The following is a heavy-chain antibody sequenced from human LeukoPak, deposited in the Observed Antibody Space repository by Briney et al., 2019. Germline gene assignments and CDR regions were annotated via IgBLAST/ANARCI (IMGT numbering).Heavy chain of an antibody. D-gene: IGHD2-21*02. CDR1: GYTLTTYW. Sequence: GESLKISCKGSGYTLTTYWIGWVRQMPGKGLEWMGIIYPGDSDTRYSPSFQGQVTISADKSISTAYLQWSSLKASDTAMYYCARPPLTLTATTDGYWGQGTLVTVSS. J-gene: IGHJ4*02. CDR3: ARPPLTLTATTDGY. CDR2: IYPGDSDT. V-gene: IGHV5-51*01.